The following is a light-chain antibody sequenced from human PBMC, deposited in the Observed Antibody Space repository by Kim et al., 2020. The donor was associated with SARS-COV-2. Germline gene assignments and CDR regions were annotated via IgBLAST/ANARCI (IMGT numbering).Light chain of an antibody. CDR3: AAWDDRLSAWV. J-gene: IGLJ3*02. CDR2: RND. CDR1: SSNIGSDY. V-gene: IGLV1-47*01. Sequence: ELTQPPSASGTPGQRVTISCSGSSSNIGSDYVYWYHQLPGTAPKLLIYRNDQRPSGVPDRFSGSKSGTSASLAISGLRSEDEADYYCAAWDDRLSAWVFGGGTKLTVL.